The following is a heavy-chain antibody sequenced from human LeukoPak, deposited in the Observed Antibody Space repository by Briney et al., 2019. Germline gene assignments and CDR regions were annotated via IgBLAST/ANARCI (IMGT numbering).Heavy chain of an antibody. D-gene: IGHD6-13*01. J-gene: IGHJ3*02. V-gene: IGHV4-59*12. CDR2: IYYSGNT. CDR3: ARWYRDAFDI. Sequence: SETLSLTCTVSGGSISSYYWSWIRQPPGKGLEWIGYIYYSGNTYYNPSLKSRLIISVDMSKSQFSLNLSSVTAADTALYYCARWYRDAFDIWGQGTMVTVSS. CDR1: GGSISSYY.